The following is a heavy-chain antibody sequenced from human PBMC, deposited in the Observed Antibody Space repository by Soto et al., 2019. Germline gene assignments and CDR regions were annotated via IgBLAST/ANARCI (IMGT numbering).Heavy chain of an antibody. CDR3: ARNRLFYGDYDHYGMDV. J-gene: IGHJ6*02. V-gene: IGHV4-59*01. D-gene: IGHD4-17*01. CDR1: GGSISSYY. Sequence: ETLSLTCTVSGGSISSYYWSWIRQPPGKGLEWIGYIYYSGSTNYNPSLKSRVTISVDTSKNQFSLKLSSVTAADTAVYYCARNRLFYGDYDHYGMDVWGQGTTVTVSS. CDR2: IYYSGST.